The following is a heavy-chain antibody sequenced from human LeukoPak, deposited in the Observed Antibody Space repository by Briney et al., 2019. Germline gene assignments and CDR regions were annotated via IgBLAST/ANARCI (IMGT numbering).Heavy chain of an antibody. CDR3: ARSRDILTGYCFDY. J-gene: IGHJ4*02. CDR1: GGSISSYY. Sequence: PSETLSLTCTVSGGSISSYYWSWIRQPPGKGLEWIGYIYYSGSTKYNPSLKSRVTISVDTSKNQFSLKLSSVTAADTAVYYCARSRDILTGYCFDYWGQGTLVTVSS. CDR2: IYYSGST. V-gene: IGHV4-59*01. D-gene: IGHD3-9*01.